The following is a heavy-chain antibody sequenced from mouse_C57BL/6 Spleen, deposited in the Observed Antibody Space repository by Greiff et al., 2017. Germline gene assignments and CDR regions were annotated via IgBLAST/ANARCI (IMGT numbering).Heavy chain of an antibody. CDR2: IRNKANGYTT. Sequence: EVMLVESGGGLVQPGGSLSLSCAASGFTFTDYYMSWVRQPPGKALEWLGFIRNKANGYTTEYSASVKGRFTISRDNSQSILYLQMNALRAEDSATYYCARYEGRRAMDYWGQGTSVTVSS. CDR3: ARYEGRRAMDY. J-gene: IGHJ4*01. V-gene: IGHV7-3*01. CDR1: GFTFTDYY. D-gene: IGHD3-3*01.